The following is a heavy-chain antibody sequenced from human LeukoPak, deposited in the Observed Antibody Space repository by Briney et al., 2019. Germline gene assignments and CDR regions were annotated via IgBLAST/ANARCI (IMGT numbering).Heavy chain of an antibody. CDR1: GFTFSTYW. CDR2: INSDGRTT. V-gene: IGHV3-74*01. CDR3: GSPRTFSGRNVLDM. J-gene: IGHJ3*02. D-gene: IGHD3-10*02. Sequence: AGGSLRLSCAAAGFTFSTYWMHWVRQVPGKGLVWVSRINSDGRTTGYADSVKGRFTISRGNAKNTLYLQMNSLRVEDTAVYYCGSPRTFSGRNVLDMWGQGTMVTVSS.